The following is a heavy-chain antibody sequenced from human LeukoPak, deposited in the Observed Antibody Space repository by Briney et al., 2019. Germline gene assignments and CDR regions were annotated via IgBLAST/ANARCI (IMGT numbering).Heavy chain of an antibody. CDR3: ASLKNYYDSSGYLVTDAFDI. D-gene: IGHD3-22*01. J-gene: IGHJ3*02. V-gene: IGHV1-69*06. CDR2: IIPIFGTA. CDR1: GGTFSSYA. Sequence: SVKVSCKASGGTFSSYAISWVRQAPGQGLEWMGGIIPIFGTANYAQKFQGRVTITADKSTSTAYMELRSLRSDDTAVYYCASLKNYYDSSGYLVTDAFDIWGQGTMVTVSS.